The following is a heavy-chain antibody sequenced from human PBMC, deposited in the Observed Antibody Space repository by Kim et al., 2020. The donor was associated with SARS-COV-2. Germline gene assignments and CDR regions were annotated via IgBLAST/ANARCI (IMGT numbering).Heavy chain of an antibody. CDR2: IWYDGSNK. D-gene: IGHD4-17*01. Sequence: GGSLRLSCAASGFTFSSYGMHWVRQAPGKGLEWVAVIWYDGSNKYYADSVKGRFTISRDNSKNTLYLQMNSLRAEDTAVYYCAREEIEINDYGDFGYFDFWGQGTLVTVSS. CDR1: GFTFSSYG. V-gene: IGHV3-33*01. J-gene: IGHJ4*02. CDR3: AREEIEINDYGDFGYFDF.